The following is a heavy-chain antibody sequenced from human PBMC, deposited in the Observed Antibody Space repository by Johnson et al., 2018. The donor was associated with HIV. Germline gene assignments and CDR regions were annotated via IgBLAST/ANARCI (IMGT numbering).Heavy chain of an antibody. CDR1: GFTFSNYG. Sequence: QVQLVESGGGLVQPGGSLRLSCAASGFTFSNYGMHWVRQAPGKGLEWVAVIWFDGSNKYYADSVKGRFTISRDNSKNTLYLQMNSVRLEDTAVYYCAKEYFDIWGQGTMVTGSS. J-gene: IGHJ3*02. CDR2: IWFDGSNK. V-gene: IGHV3-30*02. CDR3: AKEYFDI.